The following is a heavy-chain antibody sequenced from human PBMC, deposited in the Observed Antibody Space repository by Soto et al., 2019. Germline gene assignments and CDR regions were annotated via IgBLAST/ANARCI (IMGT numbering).Heavy chain of an antibody. CDR3: AKTIGGCSSTSCSPFDY. J-gene: IGHJ4*02. Sequence: EVQLVESGGGLVQPGRSLRLSCAASGFTLDDYAMHWVRQAPGKGLEWVSGISWNSGSIGYADSVKGRFTISRDNAKNSLYLQMNSLRAEDTALYYCAKTIGGCSSTSCSPFDYWGQGTLVTVSS. V-gene: IGHV3-9*01. CDR2: ISWNSGSI. CDR1: GFTLDDYA. D-gene: IGHD2-2*01.